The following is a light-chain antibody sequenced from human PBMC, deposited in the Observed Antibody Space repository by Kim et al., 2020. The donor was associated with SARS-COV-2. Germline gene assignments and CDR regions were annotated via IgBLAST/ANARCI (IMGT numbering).Light chain of an antibody. CDR1: SLRSYF. V-gene: IGLV3-19*01. CDR2: GQN. Sequence: ALGQTVGLTCQGASLRSYFASWYQQKAGQAPVLVIFGQNNRPSGIPDRFSGSYSGNTASLTITAAQAEDEADYYCNSRDSTGNHFVFGTGTRVTVL. J-gene: IGLJ1*01. CDR3: NSRDSTGNHFV.